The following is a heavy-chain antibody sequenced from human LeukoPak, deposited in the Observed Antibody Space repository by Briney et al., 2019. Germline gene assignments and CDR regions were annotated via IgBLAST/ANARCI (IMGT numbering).Heavy chain of an antibody. V-gene: IGHV3-74*03. CDR2: IKTDGSAM. D-gene: IGHD5/OR15-5a*01. Sequence: GGSLRLSCVGSGFTFNDYWIHWVRQAPGKGLVWVSAIKTDGSAMQYADSVKGRFAISRDNAKNTVYLQMNSLRDEDTAVYYCVRDRTVSTILDYWGQGTLVTVSS. CDR1: GFTFNDYW. J-gene: IGHJ4*02. CDR3: VRDRTVSTILDY.